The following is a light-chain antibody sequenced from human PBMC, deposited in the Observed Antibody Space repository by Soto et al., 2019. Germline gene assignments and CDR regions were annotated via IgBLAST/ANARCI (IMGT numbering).Light chain of an antibody. CDR2: EVS. CDR1: SSDIGDYNY. J-gene: IGLJ1*01. V-gene: IGLV2-14*01. Sequence: QSALTQPASVSGSPGQSITISCTGTSSDIGDYNYVSWYQQHPGKAPKLMIYEVSNRPSGISNRFSGSKSGNTASLTISGLQADDEADYYCSSYTSTSSYVFGTGTKGTVL. CDR3: SSYTSTSSYV.